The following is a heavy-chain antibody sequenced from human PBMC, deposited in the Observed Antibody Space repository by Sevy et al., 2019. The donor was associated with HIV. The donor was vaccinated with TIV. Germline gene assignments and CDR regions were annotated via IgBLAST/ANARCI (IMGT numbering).Heavy chain of an antibody. J-gene: IGHJ6*02. Sequence: GGSLRLSCAASGFTFSSDAMSWVRQAPGKGLEWVSAISGSGGSTYYADSVKGRFTISRDNSKNTLYLQMNSLRAEDTAVYYCGLVPAADPHYYGMDVWGQGTTVTVSS. D-gene: IGHD2-2*01. CDR1: GFTFSSDA. CDR3: GLVPAADPHYYGMDV. CDR2: ISGSGGST. V-gene: IGHV3-23*01.